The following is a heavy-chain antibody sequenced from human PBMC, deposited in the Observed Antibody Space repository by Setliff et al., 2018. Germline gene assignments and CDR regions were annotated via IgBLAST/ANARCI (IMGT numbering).Heavy chain of an antibody. V-gene: IGHV1-69*13. CDR2: IIPLFGST. J-gene: IGHJ3*02. CDR3: ARGFDVGAPRTDSFGI. CDR1: GGTFSTSA. D-gene: IGHD1-26*01. Sequence: GASVKVSCKTSGGTFSTSAFSWVRQAPAQGLEWMGRIIPLFGSTNFAQKFQDRVTITADESTETVYLEVSSLTFEDTAVYYCARGFDVGAPRTDSFGIWGQGTAVTVS.